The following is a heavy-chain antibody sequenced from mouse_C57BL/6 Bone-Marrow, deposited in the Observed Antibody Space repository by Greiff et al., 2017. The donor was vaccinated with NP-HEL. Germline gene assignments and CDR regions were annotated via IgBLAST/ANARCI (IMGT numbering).Heavy chain of an antibody. CDR1: GYSITSDY. CDR3: ARYPAYYSLPRFFDY. D-gene: IGHD2-12*01. CDR2: ISYSRST. J-gene: IGHJ2*01. V-gene: IGHV3-8*01. Sequence: EVKLQESGPGLAKPSQTLSLTCSVTGYSITSDYWNWIRKFPGNKLEYMGYISYSRSTYYNPSLKNRISITRDKSKNQYYLQLNSVTTEDTATYYCARYPAYYSLPRFFDYWGQGTTLTVSS.